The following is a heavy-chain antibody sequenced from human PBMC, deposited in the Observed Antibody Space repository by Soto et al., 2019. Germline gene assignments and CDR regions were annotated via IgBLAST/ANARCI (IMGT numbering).Heavy chain of an antibody. J-gene: IGHJ4*02. D-gene: IGHD7-27*01. Sequence: QVQLQESGPGLVKPSETLSLTCNVSGASITTYYWSWIRQPPGKGLEWIGYIYYSGHINYNPSLKSRVTISVDTSKNQFSLKLSSVTAADPAVYYCASHGATNWGGFFVSWGLGTLVSVSS. CDR3: ASHGATNWGGFFVS. CDR2: IYYSGHI. CDR1: GASITTYY. V-gene: IGHV4-59*08.